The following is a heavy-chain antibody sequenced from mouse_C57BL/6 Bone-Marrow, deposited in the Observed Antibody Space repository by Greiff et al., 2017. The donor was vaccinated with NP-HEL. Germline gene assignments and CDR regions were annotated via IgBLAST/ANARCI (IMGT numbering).Heavy chain of an antibody. J-gene: IGHJ4*01. CDR3: AREGPDY. V-gene: IGHV1-82*01. CDR2: IYPGDGDT. Sequence: QVQLQQPGPELVKPGASVKISCKASGYAFSSSWMNWVKQRPGKGLEWIGRIYPGDGDTNYNGKFKGKATLTADKSSSTAYMQLSSLTAEDSAVYFCAREGPDYWGQGTSVTVSS. CDR1: GYAFSSSW.